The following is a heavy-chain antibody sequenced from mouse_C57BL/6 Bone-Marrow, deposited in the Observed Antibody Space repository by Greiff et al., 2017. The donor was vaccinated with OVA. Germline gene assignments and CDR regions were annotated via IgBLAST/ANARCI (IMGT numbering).Heavy chain of an antibody. D-gene: IGHD1-1*01. CDR2: ISYSGST. V-gene: IGHV3-1*01. J-gene: IGHJ2*01. CDR1: GYSITSGYD. CDR3: ARELRFYYFDY. Sequence: EVQLVESGPGMVKPSQSLSLTCTVTGYSITSGYDWHWIRHFPGNQLEWMGYISYSGSTNYNPSLKSRISITHDTSKNHFFLKLNSVTTEDTATYYCARELRFYYFDYWGQGTTLTVSS.